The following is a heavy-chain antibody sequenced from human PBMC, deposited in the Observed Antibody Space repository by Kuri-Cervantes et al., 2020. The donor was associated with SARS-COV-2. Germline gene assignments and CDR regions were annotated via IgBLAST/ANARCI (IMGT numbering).Heavy chain of an antibody. J-gene: IGHJ6*02. Sequence: GGSLRLSCAASGFTFSSYAMSWVRQAPGKGLEWVSAISGSGGSTYYADSVKGRFTISRDNSKNTLYLQMNSLRAEDAAVYYCANLREVEYYGMDVWGQGTTVTVSS. CDR3: ANLREVEYYGMDV. D-gene: IGHD1-26*01. CDR2: ISGSGGST. V-gene: IGHV3-23*01. CDR1: GFTFSSYA.